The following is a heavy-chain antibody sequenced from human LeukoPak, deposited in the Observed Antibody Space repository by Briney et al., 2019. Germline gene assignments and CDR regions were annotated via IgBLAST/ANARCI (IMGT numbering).Heavy chain of an antibody. J-gene: IGHJ5*02. CDR2: IYTRGSI. Sequence: SETLSLTCTVSDGSISSYYWSWIRQPAGKGLEWIGRIYTRGSINYNPSLKSRVSMSADTSKNQVSLKLSSVTAADTAVYYCASLHGYGSGRPWGQGTLVTVSS. D-gene: IGHD3-10*01. CDR3: ASLHGYGSGRP. CDR1: DGSISSYY. V-gene: IGHV4-4*07.